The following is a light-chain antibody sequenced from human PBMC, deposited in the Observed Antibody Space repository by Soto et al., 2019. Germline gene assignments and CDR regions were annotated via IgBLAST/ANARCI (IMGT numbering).Light chain of an antibody. CDR2: EVS. J-gene: IGLJ1*01. V-gene: IGLV2-8*01. Sequence: QSALTQPPSASGSPGQSVTISCTGTSSDVGGYNYVSWYQQHPGKATKLMIYEVSKRPSGVPDRFSDSKSGNTASLTVPGPPAEDAADYYCSSYAASNKLLAFGSGTKLTVL. CDR1: SSDVGGYNY. CDR3: SSYAASNKLLA.